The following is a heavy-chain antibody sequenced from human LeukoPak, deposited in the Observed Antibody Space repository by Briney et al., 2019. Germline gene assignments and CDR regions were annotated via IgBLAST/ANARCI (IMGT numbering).Heavy chain of an antibody. CDR1: GFAFGNHA. CDR2: TSGSI. CDR3: ARVLAIFGLDTTDFYMDV. D-gene: IGHD3/OR15-3a*01. J-gene: IGHJ6*03. V-gene: IGHV4-59*11. Sequence: SGGSLRLSCVASGFAFGNHAMSWVRQAPGKVLEWIGYTSGSISDNPSLKSRVAVSVDPSQNQVSLSLTSVTAADTAVYYCARVLAIFGLDTTDFYMDVWGKGTTVTVSS.